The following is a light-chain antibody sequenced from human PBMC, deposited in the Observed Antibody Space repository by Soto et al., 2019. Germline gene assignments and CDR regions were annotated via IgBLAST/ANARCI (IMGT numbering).Light chain of an antibody. J-gene: IGLJ2*01. CDR2: DNY. CDR1: SSTIGNNY. V-gene: IGLV1-51*01. CDR3: GTWDSNLDNGVV. Sequence: QSVLTQPPSVSAAPGQRVTIFCSGSSSTIGNNYVSWYQQLPGTAPILLIYDNYYRPSGIPDRFSGSKSGTSATLVITGLQTEDEADYCGTWDSNLDNGVVFGGGTKLTVL.